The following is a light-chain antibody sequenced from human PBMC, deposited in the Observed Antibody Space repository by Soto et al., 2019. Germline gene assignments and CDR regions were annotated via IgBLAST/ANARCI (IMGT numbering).Light chain of an antibody. V-gene: IGKV1-39*01. Sequence: DIQMTQSPSSLSATVGDRVTITCRARQSISSNLNWYQQKPGKAPKLLIYAASSLQSGVPSRFSGGGSVTQFSLTTTRLQPQNLATYYSQHSYSTLPLTFAGGTKVKFK. CDR1: QSISSN. J-gene: IGKJ4*01. CDR3: QHSYSTLPLT. CDR2: AAS.